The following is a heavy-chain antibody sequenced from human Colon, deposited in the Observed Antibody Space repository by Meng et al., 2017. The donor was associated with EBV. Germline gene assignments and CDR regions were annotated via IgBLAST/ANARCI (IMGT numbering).Heavy chain of an antibody. Sequence: QVPGQGSGPGVVKPSGTLSLTCTVSGDSISSINWWSWVRQPPGKGLEWIGEIHYRGSTNYNPALKSRVTMSVDKSKNQLSLKLISVTAADTAVYYCARGGYYSFDYWGQRTLVTVSS. V-gene: IGHV4-4*02. D-gene: IGHD5-18*01. CDR2: IHYRGST. CDR3: ARGGYYSFDY. CDR1: GDSISSINW. J-gene: IGHJ4*02.